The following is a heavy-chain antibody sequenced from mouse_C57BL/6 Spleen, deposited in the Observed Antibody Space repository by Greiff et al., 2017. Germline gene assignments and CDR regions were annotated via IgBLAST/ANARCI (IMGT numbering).Heavy chain of an antibody. V-gene: IGHV1-80*01. Sequence: VQLQQSGAELVKPGASVKISCKASGYAFSSYWMNWVKQRPGKGLEWIGQIYPGDGDTNYNGKFKGKATLTADKSSSTAYMQLSSLTSEDSAVYFCARGGYDGYHRDYWGQGTTLTVSS. D-gene: IGHD2-3*01. CDR3: ARGGYDGYHRDY. CDR2: IYPGDGDT. CDR1: GYAFSSYW. J-gene: IGHJ2*01.